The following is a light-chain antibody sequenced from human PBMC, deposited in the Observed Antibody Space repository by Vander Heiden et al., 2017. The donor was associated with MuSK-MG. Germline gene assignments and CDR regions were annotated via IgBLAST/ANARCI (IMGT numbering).Light chain of an antibody. CDR3: QAWDSSNGV. J-gene: IGLJ2*01. Sequence: SYELTQPPSVSVSPGQTASITCSGDKLGDKYACWYQQKPGQSPVRVIYQDSKRPSGIPERFSGSNSGKTATLTISGTQAMDEADYYCQAWDSSNGVFGGGTKLTVL. V-gene: IGLV3-1*01. CDR1: KLGDKY. CDR2: QDS.